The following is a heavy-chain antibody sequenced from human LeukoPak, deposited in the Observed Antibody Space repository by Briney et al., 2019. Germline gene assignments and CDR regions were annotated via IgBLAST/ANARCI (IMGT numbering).Heavy chain of an antibody. V-gene: IGHV3-53*01. Sequence: PGGSLRLSCAASGFTVSSNYMSWVRQAPGKGLEWVSVIYSGGSTYYADSVKGRFTISRDNSKNTLYLQMNSLRAEDTAVYYCARPYSSGTDAFDIWGQGTMVTVSS. CDR3: ARPYSSGTDAFDI. CDR2: IYSGGST. CDR1: GFTVSSNY. D-gene: IGHD6-19*01. J-gene: IGHJ3*02.